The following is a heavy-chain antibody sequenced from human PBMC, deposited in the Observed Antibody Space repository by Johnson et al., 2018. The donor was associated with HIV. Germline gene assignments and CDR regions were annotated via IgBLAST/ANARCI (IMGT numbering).Heavy chain of an antibody. Sequence: VQLVESGGVVVQPGGSLTLSCAASGFTFDDHAMHWVRQAPGKGLEWVSLISWNSGSIGYADSVKGRFTISRDNAKNSLYLQMNSLRAEDTALYYCARDGPRGSYGAFDIWGQGTMVTV. CDR2: ISWNSGSI. D-gene: IGHD1-26*01. J-gene: IGHJ3*02. CDR3: ARDGPRGSYGAFDI. V-gene: IGHV3-9*01. CDR1: GFTFDDHA.